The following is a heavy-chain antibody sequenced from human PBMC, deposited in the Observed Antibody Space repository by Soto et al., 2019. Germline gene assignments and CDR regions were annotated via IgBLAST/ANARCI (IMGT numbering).Heavy chain of an antibody. J-gene: IGHJ3*02. CDR3: ARLYCSSSSCYSVGAFDI. D-gene: IGHD2-2*01. CDR1: GFTVSNNY. CDR2: VWFDGSDK. Sequence: GGSLRLSCAVSGFTVSNNYMSWVRQAPGKGLEGVALVWFDGSDKYYTDSVKGRFTISRDNSKNTLYLQMDSLRAEDTAVYYCARLYCSSSSCYSVGAFDIWGQGTMVTVSS. V-gene: IGHV3-33*08.